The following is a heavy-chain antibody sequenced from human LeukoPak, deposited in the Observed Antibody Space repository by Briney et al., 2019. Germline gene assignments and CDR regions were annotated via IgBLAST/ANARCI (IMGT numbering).Heavy chain of an antibody. CDR3: ARGFWSGYSD. CDR1: GFTFSSYA. Sequence: TGGSLRLSCAASGFTFSSYAMSWVRQAPGKGLEWVAVISYDGSNKYYADSVKGRFTISRDNSKNTLYLQMNSLRAEDTAVYYCARGFWSGYSDWGQGTLVTVSS. CDR2: ISYDGSNK. D-gene: IGHD3-3*01. J-gene: IGHJ4*02. V-gene: IGHV3-30-3*01.